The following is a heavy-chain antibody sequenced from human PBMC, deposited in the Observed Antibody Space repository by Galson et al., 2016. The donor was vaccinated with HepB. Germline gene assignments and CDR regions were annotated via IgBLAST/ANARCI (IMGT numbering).Heavy chain of an antibody. Sequence: SQRLSCAASGFTFSRHVIHWVRQAPGTGLEFVSGISFNVGTTYYGRSVEGSFSISRDNSMNTVDLPLGGIRPEDTGMYYCVREHFQRNTDLDYWGQGTLVTV. CDR2: ISFNVGTT. CDR3: VREHFQRNTDLDY. D-gene: IGHD1-14*01. CDR1: GFTFSRHV. J-gene: IGHJ4*02. V-gene: IGHV3-64*01.